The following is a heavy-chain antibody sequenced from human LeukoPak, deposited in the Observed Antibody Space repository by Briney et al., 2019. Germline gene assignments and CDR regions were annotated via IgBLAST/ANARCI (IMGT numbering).Heavy chain of an antibody. J-gene: IGHJ2*01. CDR3: ARQRLGSYWYFDL. Sequence: SGTLSLTCTVSGGSTGSHYWSWIRQSPGKGLEWIAYMFYTGSINYNPSLKSRVTISVDTSENQISLRLTSVTAADTAVYYCARQRLGSYWYFDLWGRGTLVTVSS. V-gene: IGHV4-59*11. D-gene: IGHD3-9*01. CDR2: MFYTGSI. CDR1: GGSTGSHY.